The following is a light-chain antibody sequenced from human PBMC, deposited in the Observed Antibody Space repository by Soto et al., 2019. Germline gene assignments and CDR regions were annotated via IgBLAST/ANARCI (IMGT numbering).Light chain of an antibody. V-gene: IGKV1-39*01. CDR1: QSISNH. CDR2: AAS. J-gene: IGKJ5*01. Sequence: DIQMTQSPSSLSASVEDRVIITCRASQSISNHLNWYQQKPGKAPKLLIYAASNFQSGVPSRFSGSGSGTHFTLTISSLQPEDFATYYCQQLHGYPITFGQGTRLEI. CDR3: QQLHGYPIT.